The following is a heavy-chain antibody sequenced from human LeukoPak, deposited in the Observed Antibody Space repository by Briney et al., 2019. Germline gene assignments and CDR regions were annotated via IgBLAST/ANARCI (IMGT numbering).Heavy chain of an antibody. CDR1: GGSISSSNW. V-gene: IGHV4-4*02. J-gene: IGHJ5*02. CDR2: IYHSGST. Sequence: PSETLSLTCAVSGGSISSSNWWSWVRQPPGKGLEWIGEIYHSGSTNYNPSLKSRVTISVDKSKNQFSLKLSSVTAADTAVYYCSRRRWLVPSWDKAGFRAAWFDPWGQGTLVTVSS. D-gene: IGHD6-19*01. CDR3: SRRRWLVPSWDKAGFRAAWFDP.